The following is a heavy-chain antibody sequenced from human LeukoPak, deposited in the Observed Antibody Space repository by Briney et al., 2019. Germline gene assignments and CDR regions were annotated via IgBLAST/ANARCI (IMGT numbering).Heavy chain of an antibody. CDR3: ARTGIAAAGRPNWFDP. V-gene: IGHV4-59*01. D-gene: IGHD6-13*01. CDR1: GGSISSYY. Sequence: SETLSLTCTVSGGSISSYYWSWIRQPPGKGLEWIGYIYYSGSTNYNPSFKSRVTISVDTSKNQFSLKLSSVTAADTAVYYCARTGIAAAGRPNWFDPWGQGTLVTVSS. CDR2: IYYSGST. J-gene: IGHJ5*02.